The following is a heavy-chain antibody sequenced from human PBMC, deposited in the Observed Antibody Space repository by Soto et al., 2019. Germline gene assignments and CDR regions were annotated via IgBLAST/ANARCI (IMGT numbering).Heavy chain of an antibody. Sequence: GGSLRLSCAASGFTVSSNYMSWVRQAPGKGLEWVSVIYSGGSTYYADSVKGRFTISRDNSKNTLYLQMNSLRAEDTAVYYCARGARMYGDYVGDFDYWGQGTLVTVSS. CDR1: GFTVSSNY. V-gene: IGHV3-66*01. CDR2: IYSGGST. CDR3: ARGARMYGDYVGDFDY. D-gene: IGHD4-17*01. J-gene: IGHJ4*02.